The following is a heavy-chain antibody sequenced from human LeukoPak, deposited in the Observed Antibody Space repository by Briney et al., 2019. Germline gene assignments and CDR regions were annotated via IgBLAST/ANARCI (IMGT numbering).Heavy chain of an antibody. CDR1: GYNFFTYG. Sequence: ASVKVSCKASGYNFFTYGITWVRQAPGQGLEWMGWISPHNGNANYAQKFQDRVIMTTDTSTNTAFMEVRSLRSDDTAMYYCARTSYYYDSSGYYYTPYYFDYWGQGTLVTVSS. D-gene: IGHD3-22*01. CDR2: ISPHNGNA. J-gene: IGHJ4*02. V-gene: IGHV1-18*01. CDR3: ARTSYYYDSSGYYYTPYYFDY.